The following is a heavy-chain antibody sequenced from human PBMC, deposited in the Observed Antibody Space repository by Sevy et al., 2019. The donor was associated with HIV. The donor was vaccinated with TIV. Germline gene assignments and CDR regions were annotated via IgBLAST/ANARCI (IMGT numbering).Heavy chain of an antibody. CDR2: IYYNGSS. J-gene: IGHJ3*02. V-gene: IGHV4-59*01. CDR1: GGSISSYY. CDR3: ASYDCAFDI. D-gene: IGHD3-16*01. Sequence: SETLSLTCTVSGGSISSYYWSWIRQSPGKGLEWIGYIYYNGSSNYNPSLKRRVIISVEQSKNEFFLNLGSVTAADTAVYYCASYDCAFDIWGQGTMVTVSS.